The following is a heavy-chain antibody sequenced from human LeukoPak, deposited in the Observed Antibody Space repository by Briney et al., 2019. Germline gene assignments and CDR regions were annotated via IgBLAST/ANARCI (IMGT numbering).Heavy chain of an antibody. CDR2: IDHGGST. V-gene: IGHV4-59*01. D-gene: IGHD3-9*01. CDR3: ARGLRYFAY. Sequence: SETLSLTCTVSGGSFSSYYWTWIRQPPGKGLEWIGYIDHGGSTNYNPSLRSRVSISSDTSKIQFSLELTSVTAADTAVYFCARGLRYFAYWGQGTPVTVSS. J-gene: IGHJ4*02. CDR1: GGSFSSYY.